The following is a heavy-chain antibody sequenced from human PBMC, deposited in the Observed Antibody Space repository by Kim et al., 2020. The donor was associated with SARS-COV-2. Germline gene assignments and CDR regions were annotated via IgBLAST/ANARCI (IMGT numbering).Heavy chain of an antibody. CDR2: ISGSGGNT. CDR1: GFTFSTYA. J-gene: IGHJ1*01. D-gene: IGHD3-10*01. Sequence: GGSLRLSCAASGFTFSTYALSWVRQAPGMGLEWVSAISGSGGNTHYADSVKGRFTISRDNSKNTLYLQMNSLRAEDTAVYYCAKRSEVRGVYGRYFQDWGQGTLVTVSS. CDR3: AKRSEVRGVYGRYFQD. V-gene: IGHV3-23*01.